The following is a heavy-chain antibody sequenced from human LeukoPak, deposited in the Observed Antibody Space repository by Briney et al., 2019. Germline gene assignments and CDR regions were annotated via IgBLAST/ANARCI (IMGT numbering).Heavy chain of an antibody. CDR3: AREPPKTYYDFWSGYSYYYYYGMDV. D-gene: IGHD3-3*01. J-gene: IGHJ6*02. CDR1: GFTFSSYA. Sequence: GGSLRLSCAASGFTFSSYAMSWVRQAPGKGLEWVANIKQDGSEKYYVDSVKGRFTISRDNAKNSLYLQMNSLRAEDTAVYYCAREPPKTYYDFWSGYSYYYYYGMDVWGQGTTVTVSS. CDR2: IKQDGSEK. V-gene: IGHV3-7*01.